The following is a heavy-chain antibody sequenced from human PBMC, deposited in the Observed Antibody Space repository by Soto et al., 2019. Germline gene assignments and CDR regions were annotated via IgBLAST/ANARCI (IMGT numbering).Heavy chain of an antibody. Sequence: GESLRLSCAASGFTFDDYTMHWVRQAPGKGLEWVSLISWDGGNTYYADSVKGRFTISRDNSKNSLYLQMNSLRTEDTALYYCAKDKVPLGYGGNSYFDYWGQGTLVTVSS. CDR2: ISWDGGNT. D-gene: IGHD4-17*01. CDR3: AKDKVPLGYGGNSYFDY. CDR1: GFTFDDYT. V-gene: IGHV3-43*01. J-gene: IGHJ4*02.